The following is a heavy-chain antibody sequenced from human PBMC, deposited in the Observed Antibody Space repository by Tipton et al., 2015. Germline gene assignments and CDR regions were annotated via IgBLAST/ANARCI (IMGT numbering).Heavy chain of an antibody. Sequence: LSLTCAASGFTFSSYGMHWVRQAPGKGLEWVSYITGSGLSIYYADSVKGRFTISRDNAKNSLYLQMNSLRAEDTAIYYCARDSTRWYFDYWGQGTLVTVSS. J-gene: IGHJ4*02. CDR2: ITGSGLSI. CDR1: GFTFSSYG. CDR3: ARDSTRWYFDY. V-gene: IGHV3-48*04. D-gene: IGHD3-16*02.